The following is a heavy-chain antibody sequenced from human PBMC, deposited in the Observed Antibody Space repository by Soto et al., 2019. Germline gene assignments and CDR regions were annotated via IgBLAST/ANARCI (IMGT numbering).Heavy chain of an antibody. V-gene: IGHV3-23*01. Sequence: PGGSLRLSCAASGFTFSSYAMSWVRQAPGKGLEWVSAISGSGGSTYYADSVKGRFTISRDNSKNTLYLQMNSLRAEDTAVYYCAKLRTSHCYTGSQDYWGQGTLVTVSS. CDR2: ISGSGGST. CDR3: AKLRTSHCYTGSQDY. CDR1: GFTFSSYA. J-gene: IGHJ4*02. D-gene: IGHD2-2*02.